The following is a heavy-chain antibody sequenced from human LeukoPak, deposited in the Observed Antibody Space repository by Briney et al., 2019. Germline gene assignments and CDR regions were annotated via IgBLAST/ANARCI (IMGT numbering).Heavy chain of an antibody. D-gene: IGHD2-21*02. CDR3: AQGFTAIIY. J-gene: IGHJ4*02. V-gene: IGHV3-30*03. CDR2: VSYDGSNI. Sequence: GGSLGLSCAASGFSFSSYGMQWVRQAPGKGLQWVAVVSYDGSNIDYADSVKGRFTISRDNSKNTLYLQMNSLRAEDTAVYYCAQGFTAIIYWGQGTLVTVSS. CDR1: GFSFSSYG.